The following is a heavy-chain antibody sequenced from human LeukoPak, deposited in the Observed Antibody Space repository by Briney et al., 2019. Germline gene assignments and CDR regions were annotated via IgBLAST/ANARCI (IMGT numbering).Heavy chain of an antibody. CDR2: INPSGGST. D-gene: IGHD7-27*01. J-gene: IGHJ4*02. V-gene: IGHV1-46*01. Sequence: ASVKVSCKASGYTFTSYYMHWVRQAPGQGLEWMGIINPSGGSTSYAQKFQGRVTMTRDTSTSTVYMELSSLRSEDTAVYYCARVRRSLGMPDYWGQGTLVTASS. CDR3: ARVRRSLGMPDY. CDR1: GYTFTSYY.